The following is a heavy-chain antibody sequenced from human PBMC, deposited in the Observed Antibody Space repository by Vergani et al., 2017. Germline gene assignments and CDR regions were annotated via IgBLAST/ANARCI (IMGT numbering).Heavy chain of an antibody. CDR3: ARDTVTGSRYFDY. J-gene: IGHJ4*02. CDR2: IKQDGSEK. Sequence: EVQLVESGGGLVQPGGSLRLSCAASGFMFSNYWMNWVRQAPGKGLEWVANIKQDGSEKYYVDSVRGRFTISRDNAKNSLYLQMNSLRAEDTAVYHCARDTVTGSRYFDYWGQGTLVTVSS. CDR1: GFMFSNYW. D-gene: IGHD6-19*01. V-gene: IGHV3-7*01.